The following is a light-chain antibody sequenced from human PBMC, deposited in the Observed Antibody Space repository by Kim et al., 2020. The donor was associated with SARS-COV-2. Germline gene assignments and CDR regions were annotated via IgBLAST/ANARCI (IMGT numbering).Light chain of an antibody. V-gene: IGLV1-47*01. Sequence: RVTISCSGRSSNVGSNYVYWYQQVPGTAPKLLIYKNNQRPSGVPDRFSGSKSGTSASRAISGLRSEDEADYYCAAWYDSLGGHWVFGGGTQLTVL. CDR2: KNN. CDR1: SSNVGSNY. CDR3: AAWYDSLGGHWV. J-gene: IGLJ3*02.